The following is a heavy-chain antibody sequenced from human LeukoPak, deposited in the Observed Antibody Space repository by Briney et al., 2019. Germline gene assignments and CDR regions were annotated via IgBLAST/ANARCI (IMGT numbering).Heavy chain of an antibody. Sequence: PSETLSLTCTVSGGSISSSSYYWGWIRQPPGKGLEWIGSIYYSGSTYYNPSLKSRVTISVDTSKNQFSLKLSSVTAADTAVYYCARVPPIGIVGATTIYYYYYMDVWGKGTTVTVSS. J-gene: IGHJ6*03. D-gene: IGHD1-26*01. V-gene: IGHV4-39*07. CDR3: ARVPPIGIVGATTIYYYYYMDV. CDR2: IYYSGST. CDR1: GGSISSSSYY.